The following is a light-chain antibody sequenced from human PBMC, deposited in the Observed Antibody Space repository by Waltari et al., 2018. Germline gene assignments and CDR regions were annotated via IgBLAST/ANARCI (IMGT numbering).Light chain of an antibody. Sequence: DVVITQTPLSLPVTPGEPASISCRSSQSLLHSDGNIYLDWYLQKSGQSPQLLIYLGSKRASGVPGRFSGSASGTDFTLKISRVEAEDVGIYYCMQGSQLPYSFGQGTKVEIK. CDR1: QSLLHSDGNIY. CDR2: LGS. J-gene: IGKJ2*03. CDR3: MQGSQLPYS. V-gene: IGKV2-40*01.